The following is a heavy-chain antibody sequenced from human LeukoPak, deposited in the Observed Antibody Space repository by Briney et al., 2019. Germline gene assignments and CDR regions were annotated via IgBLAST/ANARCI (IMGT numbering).Heavy chain of an antibody. J-gene: IGHJ4*02. V-gene: IGHV4-59*08. CDR1: GGSISSYY. CDR2: IYYSGST. Sequence: SETLSLTCTVSGGSISSYYWSWIRQPPGKGLEWIGYIYYSGSTNYNPSLKSRVTISVDTSKNQFSLKLSSVTAADTAVYYCARLNDATDYWGQGTLVTVSS. D-gene: IGHD1-1*01. CDR3: ARLNDATDY.